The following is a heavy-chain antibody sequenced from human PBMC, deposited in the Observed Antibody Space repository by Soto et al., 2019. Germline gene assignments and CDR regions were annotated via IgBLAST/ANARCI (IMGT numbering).Heavy chain of an antibody. CDR2: IYWDDDK. Sequence: QITLKESGPTLVKPTQTLTLTCTFSGFSLSTSGVGVGWIRQPPGKALEWLALIYWDDDKRYSPSLKSRLTITKDPSKNQVVLTMTNMDPVDTATYYCAHARLSYCGGDCFTEYFQHWGQGTLVTVSS. J-gene: IGHJ1*01. CDR1: GFSLSTSGVG. CDR3: AHARLSYCGGDCFTEYFQH. D-gene: IGHD2-21*02. V-gene: IGHV2-5*02.